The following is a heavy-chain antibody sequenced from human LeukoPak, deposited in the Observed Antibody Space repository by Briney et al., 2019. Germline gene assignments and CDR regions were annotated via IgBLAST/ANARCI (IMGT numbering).Heavy chain of an antibody. CDR3: ARDSLYYGSGTPDAFDI. V-gene: IGHV4-34*01. Sequence: SETLSLTCAVYGGSFSGYYWSWIRQPPGKGPEWIGEINHSGSTNYNPSLKSRVTISVDTSKNQFSLKLSSVTAADTAVYYCARDSLYYGSGTPDAFDIWGQGTMVTVSS. J-gene: IGHJ3*02. D-gene: IGHD3-10*01. CDR2: INHSGST. CDR1: GGSFSGYY.